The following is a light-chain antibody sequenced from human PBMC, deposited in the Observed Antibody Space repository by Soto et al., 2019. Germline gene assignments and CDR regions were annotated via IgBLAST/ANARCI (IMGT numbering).Light chain of an antibody. CDR3: QQYNNWSPWT. CDR1: QSVNSN. J-gene: IGKJ1*01. Sequence: EIVMTQSPATLSVSPGERATLSCSASQSVNSNLAWYQQKPGQAPRLLIYGASTRATGIPARFSGSGSGTEFTLTISSLQSEDFAVYYCQQYNNWSPWTFGQGTKVEIK. CDR2: GAS. V-gene: IGKV3-15*01.